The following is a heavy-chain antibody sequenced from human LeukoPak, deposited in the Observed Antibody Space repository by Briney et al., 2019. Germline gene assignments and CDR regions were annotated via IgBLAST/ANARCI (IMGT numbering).Heavy chain of an antibody. Sequence: GGSLRLSCAVSGFTFSSYAMHWVRQAPGKGLEWVAVISYDGSNKYNADSVKGRFTISRDNSKNTLYLQMNSLRAEDTAVYYCARRIAVADPYAEYFQHWGQGTLVTVSS. CDR2: ISYDGSNK. CDR1: GFTFSSYA. J-gene: IGHJ1*01. V-gene: IGHV3-30-3*01. D-gene: IGHD6-19*01. CDR3: ARRIAVADPYAEYFQH.